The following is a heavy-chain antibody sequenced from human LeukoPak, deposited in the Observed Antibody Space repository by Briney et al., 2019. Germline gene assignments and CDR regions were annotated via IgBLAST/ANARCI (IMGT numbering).Heavy chain of an antibody. J-gene: IGHJ1*01. CDR3: ARALKTEYFQH. V-gene: IGHV3-53*01. CDR2: LYTGGST. CDR1: GFIVSSYY. Sequence: GGSLRLSCAASGFIVSSYYMSWVRQAPGRGLEWVSVLYTGGSTYYADFVKGRFTISRDDSKNTLFLQMNSLRAEDTAVYYCARALKTEYFQHWGQGTLVTVSS.